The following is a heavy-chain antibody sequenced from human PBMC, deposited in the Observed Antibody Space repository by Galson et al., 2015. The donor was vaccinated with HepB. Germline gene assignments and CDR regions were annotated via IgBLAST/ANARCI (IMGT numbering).Heavy chain of an antibody. CDR3: ARHLSYYGSGSYYRVDY. V-gene: IGHV4-39*01. CDR2: IYYSGST. D-gene: IGHD3-10*01. Sequence: SLTCTVSGGSISSSSYYWGWIRQPPGKGLEWIGSIYYSGSTYYNPSLKSRVTISVDTSKNQFSLKLSSVTAADTAVYYCARHLSYYGSGSYYRVDYWGQGTLVTVSS. CDR1: GGSISSSSYY. J-gene: IGHJ4*02.